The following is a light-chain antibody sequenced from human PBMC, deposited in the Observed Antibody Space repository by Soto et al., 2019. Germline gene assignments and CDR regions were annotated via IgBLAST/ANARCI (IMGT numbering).Light chain of an antibody. J-gene: IGLJ2*01. CDR3: CSYAGSSSDVV. CDR1: SSDVGSYKL. CDR2: EGS. Sequence: QSALTQPASVSGSPGQSITISCTGTSSDVGSYKLVSWYQQHPGKAPKLMIYEGSKRPSGVSNRFSGSKSGNTASLTISRLQAEDEADYYCCSYAGSSSDVVFGGGTKLTVL. V-gene: IGLV2-23*01.